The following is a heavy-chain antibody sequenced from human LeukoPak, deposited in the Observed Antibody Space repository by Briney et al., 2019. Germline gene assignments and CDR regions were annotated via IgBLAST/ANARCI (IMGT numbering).Heavy chain of an antibody. CDR3: ARGRQPDYYDSSGYPNPFDY. CDR1: GGSISSYY. J-gene: IGHJ4*02. CDR2: INHSGST. D-gene: IGHD3-22*01. V-gene: IGHV4-34*01. Sequence: PSETLSLTCTVSGGSISSYYWSWIRQPPGKGLEWIGEINHSGSTNYNPSLKSRVTISVDTSKNQFSLKLSSVTAADTAVYYCARGRQPDYYDSSGYPNPFDYWGQGTLVTVSS.